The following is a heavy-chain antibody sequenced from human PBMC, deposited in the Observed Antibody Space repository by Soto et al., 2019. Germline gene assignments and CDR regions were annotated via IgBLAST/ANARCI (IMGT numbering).Heavy chain of an antibody. V-gene: IGHV1-3*01. CDR2: INAGNGNT. J-gene: IGHJ6*02. D-gene: IGHD5-12*01. Sequence: ASVKVSCKASGYTFTSYAMHWVRQAPGQRLEWMGWINAGNGNTKYSQKFQGRVTITRDTSASTAYMELSSLRSEDTAVYYCARVWGYEGYSYSGMDVWGQGTTVTVSS. CDR1: GYTFTSYA. CDR3: ARVWGYEGYSYSGMDV.